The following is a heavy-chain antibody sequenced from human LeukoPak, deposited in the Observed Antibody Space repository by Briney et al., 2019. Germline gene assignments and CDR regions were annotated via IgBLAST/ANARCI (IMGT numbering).Heavy chain of an antibody. CDR1: GGSISSSSYY. J-gene: IGHJ3*02. CDR3: ARPSTYYYGSGSLGNAFDI. D-gene: IGHD3-10*01. Sequence: PSETLSLTCTVSGGSISSSSYYWGWIRQPPGKGLEWIGSIYYSGSTYYNPSLKSRVTISVDKSKNQFSLKLSSVTAADTAVYYCARPSTYYYGSGSLGNAFDIWGQGTMVTVSS. V-gene: IGHV4-39*07. CDR2: IYYSGST.